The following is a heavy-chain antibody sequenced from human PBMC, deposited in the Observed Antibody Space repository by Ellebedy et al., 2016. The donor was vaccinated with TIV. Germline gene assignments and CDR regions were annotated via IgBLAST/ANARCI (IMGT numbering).Heavy chain of an antibody. V-gene: IGHV4-39*07. D-gene: IGHD6-13*01. J-gene: IGHJ4*02. CDR1: GDSIATSTYY. CDR2: FYYGGSA. Sequence: MPSETLSLTCTVSGDSIATSTYYWGWIRQPPGKGLEWIGSFYYGGSAYYNPSLKSRVTMSLDTSKSQVSLKLSSVTAADTAVYYCARDFERRIPAAGGMFYFDFWGQGALVTVAS. CDR3: ARDFERRIPAAGGMFYFDF.